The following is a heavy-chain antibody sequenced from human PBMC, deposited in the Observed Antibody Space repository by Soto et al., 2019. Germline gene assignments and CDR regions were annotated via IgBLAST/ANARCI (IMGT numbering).Heavy chain of an antibody. Sequence: QVQLQQWGAGPLRPLETLSLTCGVSGGSFSGYYWAWIRESPGKGLEWICEINDRGSLNYNPSLKSLVSISGDTSKNHYSLDLRAVTAADTAVYYCARESHDILTVPPWVWYFDLGGQGTRVTV. J-gene: IGHJ2*01. CDR3: ARESHDILTVPPWVWYFDL. CDR2: INDRGSL. CDR1: GGSFSGYY. D-gene: IGHD3-9*01. V-gene: IGHV4-34*01.